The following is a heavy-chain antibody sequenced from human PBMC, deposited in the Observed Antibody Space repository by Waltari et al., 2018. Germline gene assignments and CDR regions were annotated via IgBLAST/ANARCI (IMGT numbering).Heavy chain of an antibody. CDR1: GFTFSSYE. J-gene: IGHJ6*02. V-gene: IGHV3-48*03. Sequence: EVQLVESGGGLVQPGGSLRLSCAASGFTFSSYEMNWVRQAPGKGLEWVSYISSSGSTIYYADSVKGRFTISRDNAKNTLYLQMNSLRAEDTAVYYCAKWAGDSSSWPPYYYYGMDVWGQGTTVTVSS. CDR2: ISSSGSTI. D-gene: IGHD6-13*01. CDR3: AKWAGDSSSWPPYYYYGMDV.